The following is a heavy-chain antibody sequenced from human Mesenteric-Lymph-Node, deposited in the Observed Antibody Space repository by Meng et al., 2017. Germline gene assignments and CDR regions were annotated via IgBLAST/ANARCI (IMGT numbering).Heavy chain of an antibody. Sequence: GSLRLSCAVSGGSISSSNWWSWVRQPPGKGLEWIGDIYHSGSTNYNPSLKSRVTISVDKSKNQFSLKLSSVTAADTAVYYCARVSVTNYYYYYGMDVWGQGTTVTVSS. D-gene: IGHD4-11*01. CDR1: GGSISSSNW. CDR3: ARVSVTNYYYYYGMDV. J-gene: IGHJ6*02. CDR2: IYHSGST. V-gene: IGHV4-4*02.